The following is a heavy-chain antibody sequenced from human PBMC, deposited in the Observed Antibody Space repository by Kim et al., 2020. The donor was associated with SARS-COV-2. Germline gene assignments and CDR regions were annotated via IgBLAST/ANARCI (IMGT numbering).Heavy chain of an antibody. CDR2: INHSGST. V-gene: IGHV4-34*01. CDR3: ASRHGSGSY. J-gene: IGHJ4*02. D-gene: IGHD6-25*01. CDR1: GGSFSGYY. Sequence: SETLSLTCAVYGGSFSGYYWSWIRQPPGKGLEWIGEINHSGSTNYNPSLKSRVTISVDTSKNQFSLKLSSVTAADTAVYYCASRHGSGSYWGQGTLVTVSS.